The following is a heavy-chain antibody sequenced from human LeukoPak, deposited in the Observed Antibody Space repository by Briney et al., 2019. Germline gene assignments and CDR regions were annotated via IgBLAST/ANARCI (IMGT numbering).Heavy chain of an antibody. J-gene: IGHJ6*02. D-gene: IGHD3-16*01. CDR1: GYTFTSYG. Sequence: ASVKVSCKASGYTFTSYGISWVRQAPGQGLEWMGRIIPILGIANYAQKFQGRVTITADKSTSTAYMELSSLRSEDTAVYYCARVGDPYYYGMDVWGQGTTVTVSS. CDR3: ARVGDPYYYGMDV. V-gene: IGHV1-69*04. CDR2: IIPILGIA.